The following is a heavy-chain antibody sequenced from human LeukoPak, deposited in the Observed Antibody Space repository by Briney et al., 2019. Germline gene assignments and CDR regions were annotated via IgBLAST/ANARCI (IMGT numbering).Heavy chain of an antibody. CDR3: AKEIRTVPGFYGWFDP. CDR2: IGSDNKP. V-gene: IGHV3-23*05. J-gene: IGHJ5*02. Sequence: GGSLRLSCEASGFTFSAYAMTWVRQAPGKGLEWVSSIGSDNKPHYSESVKGRFAISRDNSKNILFLHLNSLRAEDTALYYCAKEIRTVPGFYGWFDPWGQGTLVTVSS. D-gene: IGHD6-19*01. CDR1: GFTFSAYA.